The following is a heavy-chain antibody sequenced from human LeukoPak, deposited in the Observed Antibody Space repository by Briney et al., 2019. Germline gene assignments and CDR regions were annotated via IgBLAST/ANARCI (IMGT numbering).Heavy chain of an antibody. Sequence: SETLSLTCTVSGGSISSSSYYWGWIRQPPGKGLEWIGSIYYSGSTYYNPSLKSRVTISVDTSKNQFSLKLSSVTAADTAVYYCARDRFDDSSGYYYHYYYMDVWGKGTTVTVSS. J-gene: IGHJ6*03. V-gene: IGHV4-39*07. D-gene: IGHD3-22*01. CDR1: GGSISSSSYY. CDR2: IYYSGST. CDR3: ARDRFDDSSGYYYHYYYMDV.